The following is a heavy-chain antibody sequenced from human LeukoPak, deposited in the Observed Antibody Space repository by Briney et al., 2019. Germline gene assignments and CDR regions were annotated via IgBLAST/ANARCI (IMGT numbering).Heavy chain of an antibody. J-gene: IGHJ2*01. CDR1: GGSFSGYY. CDR3: ARGVARHWYFDL. CDR2: INHSGST. D-gene: IGHD2-15*01. Sequence: SETLSLTCAVYGGSFSGYYWSWIRQPPGKGLEWIGEINHSGSTNNNPSLKSRVTISVDTSKNQFSLKLSSVTAADTAVYYCARGVARHWYFDLWGRGTLVIVSS. V-gene: IGHV4-34*01.